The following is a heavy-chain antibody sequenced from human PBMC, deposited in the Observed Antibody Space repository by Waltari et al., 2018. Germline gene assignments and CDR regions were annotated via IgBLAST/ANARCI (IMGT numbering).Heavy chain of an antibody. D-gene: IGHD4-4*01. V-gene: IGHV4-38-2*01. Sequence: QLQLQESGPGLVKPSETLSLTCAVSGYSISSGYYWGWIRQPPGKGLEWIGSIYHSGSTYYNPSLKSRVTISVDTSKNQFSLKLSSVTAADTAVYYCARAYIYSTPFDYWGQGTLVTVSS. J-gene: IGHJ4*02. CDR2: IYHSGST. CDR3: ARAYIYSTPFDY. CDR1: GYSISSGYY.